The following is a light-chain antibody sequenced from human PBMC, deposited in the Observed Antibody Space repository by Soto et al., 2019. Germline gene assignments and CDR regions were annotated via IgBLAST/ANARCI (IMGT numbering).Light chain of an antibody. CDR1: QSVATF. Sequence: EIVMTQSPSTLSVSPGDRVSLSCTASQSVATFLAWYQHEPGQAPRLLIYGASTRATGTPDRFSGSGFGTEFTLTISSLQPDDFAVYYCQQCNNWPLTFGGGTKVDIK. CDR3: QQCNNWPLT. V-gene: IGKV3-15*01. J-gene: IGKJ4*01. CDR2: GAS.